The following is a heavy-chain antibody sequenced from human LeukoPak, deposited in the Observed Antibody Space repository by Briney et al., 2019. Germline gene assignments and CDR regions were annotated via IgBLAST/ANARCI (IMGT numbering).Heavy chain of an antibody. CDR2: IRYDGTNE. V-gene: IGHV3-30*02. Sequence: GGSLRLSCAASGFTFSTSGMHWVRQAPGKGLEWVAFIRYDGTNEYYADSVKGRFTISRDNSKNTLYLQMNSLRAEDTAVYYCAKYSGKSSWSSFDYWGQGTLVTVSS. J-gene: IGHJ4*02. D-gene: IGHD6-13*01. CDR3: AKYSGKSSWSSFDY. CDR1: GFTFSTSG.